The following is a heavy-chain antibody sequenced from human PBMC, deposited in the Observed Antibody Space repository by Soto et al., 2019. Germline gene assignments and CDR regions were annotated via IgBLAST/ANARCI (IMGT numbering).Heavy chain of an antibody. J-gene: IGHJ6*02. Sequence: SVKVSCKASGGTFSSYAISWVRQAPGQGLEWMGGTIPIFGTANYAQKFQGRVTITADESTSTAYMELSSLRSEDTAVYYCARDLGGIAVAGSSYYYGMDVWGQGTTVTVPS. CDR1: GGTFSSYA. V-gene: IGHV1-69*13. CDR2: TIPIFGTA. D-gene: IGHD6-19*01. CDR3: ARDLGGIAVAGSSYYYGMDV.